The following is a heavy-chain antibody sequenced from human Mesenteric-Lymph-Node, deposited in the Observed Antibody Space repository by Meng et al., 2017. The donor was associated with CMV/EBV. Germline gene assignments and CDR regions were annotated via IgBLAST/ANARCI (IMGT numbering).Heavy chain of an antibody. CDR3: TRDHFIAAAGTTAFDS. CDR1: DSIGSTNG. V-gene: IGHV4-4*02. CDR2: IYHGGST. J-gene: IGHJ4*02. Sequence: DSIGSTNGGSWVRQPPGKGLEWIGQIYHGGSTEYNPALKSRVTISVDKSKIQFSLKLSSVTAADTAVYYCTRDHFIAAAGTTAFDSWGQGTLVTVSS. D-gene: IGHD6-13*01.